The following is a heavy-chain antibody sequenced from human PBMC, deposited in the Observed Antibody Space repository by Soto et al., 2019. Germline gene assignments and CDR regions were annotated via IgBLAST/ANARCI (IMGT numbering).Heavy chain of an antibody. V-gene: IGHV1-8*01. Sequence: QVQLVQSGAEVKMPGASVKVSCKASGYTFTDYGINXXXQATGQGLEWMGWMNPKSGDTVYAQKFQGRVSMTRATXXXXXXXXXXXXXXXXXXXXXXXXGGYSVVGATVYWGQGTLVTVSS. CDR1: GYTFTDYG. D-gene: IGHD1-26*01. CDR3: XXGGYSVVGATVY. CDR2: MNPKSGDT. J-gene: IGHJ4*02.